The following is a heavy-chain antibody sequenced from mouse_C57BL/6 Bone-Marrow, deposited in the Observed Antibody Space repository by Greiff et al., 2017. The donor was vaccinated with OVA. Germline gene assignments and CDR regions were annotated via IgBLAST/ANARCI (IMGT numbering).Heavy chain of an antibody. CDR2: IWRGGST. V-gene: IGHV2-5*01. CDR1: GFSLTSYG. J-gene: IGHJ4*01. D-gene: IGHD2-2*01. CDR3: AKGDGLTLYYYAMDY. Sequence: QVHVKQSGPGLVQPSQSLSITCTVSGFSLTSYGVHWVRQSPGKGLEWLGVIWRGGSTDYNAAFMSRLSITKDNSKSQVFFKMNSLQADDTAIYYCAKGDGLTLYYYAMDYWGQGTSVTVSS.